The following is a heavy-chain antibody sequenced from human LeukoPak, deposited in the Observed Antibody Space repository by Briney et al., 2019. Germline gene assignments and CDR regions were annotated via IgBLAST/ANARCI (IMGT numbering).Heavy chain of an antibody. Sequence: PSETLSLTCTVSGGSLSSYYWSWIRQPAGKGLEWIGRIYTSGSTNYNPSLKSRVTMSVDTSKNQFSLKLSSVTAADTAVYYCARDYCSSTSCSWGYYYGMDVWGQGTTVTVSS. CDR3: ARDYCSSTSCSWGYYYGMDV. CDR2: IYTSGST. CDR1: GGSLSSYY. V-gene: IGHV4-4*07. J-gene: IGHJ6*02. D-gene: IGHD2-2*01.